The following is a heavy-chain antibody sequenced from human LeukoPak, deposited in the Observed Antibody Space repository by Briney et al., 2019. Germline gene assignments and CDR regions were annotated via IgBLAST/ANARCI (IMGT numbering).Heavy chain of an antibody. CDR2: INSNSGDT. Sequence: ASVKVSCKASGGTFSSYAISWVRQAPGQGLEWMGWINSNSGDTNYAQKFQGRVTMTRDTSISTAYMELSRLRSDDSAVYYRARDGGTAMGVIDYWGQGILVTVSS. CDR1: GGTFSSYA. CDR3: ARDGGTAMGVIDY. V-gene: IGHV1-2*02. D-gene: IGHD5-18*01. J-gene: IGHJ4*02.